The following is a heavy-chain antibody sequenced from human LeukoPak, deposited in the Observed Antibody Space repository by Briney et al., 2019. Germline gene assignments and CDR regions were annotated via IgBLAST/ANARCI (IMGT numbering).Heavy chain of an antibody. V-gene: IGHV3-30*03. CDR3: ARDIATSGPGWFDP. Sequence: EGSLRLSCAASGFTFSNYGMHWVRQAPGKGLEWVAVMSYDGTNKYYGDSVKGRFTISRDNSKNMLYLQMNSLRAEDTAVYYCARDIATSGPGWFDPWGQGTLVTVSS. CDR1: GFTFSNYG. J-gene: IGHJ5*02. D-gene: IGHD6-13*01. CDR2: MSYDGTNK.